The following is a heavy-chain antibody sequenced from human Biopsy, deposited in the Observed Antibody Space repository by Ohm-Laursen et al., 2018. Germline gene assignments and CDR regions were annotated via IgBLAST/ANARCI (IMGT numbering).Heavy chain of an antibody. V-gene: IGHV4-59*01. Sequence: GTLSLTCTVSGDSISSYYWSWIRQPPGKGLQWIGYVYYTGSTDYNPSLQSRVTITVDTSKNHFSLRLRSVTPADTAIYYCARDRGYYSDRTVPGYFDLWGRGTLVTASS. J-gene: IGHJ2*01. CDR3: ARDRGYYSDRTVPGYFDL. CDR2: VYYTGST. D-gene: IGHD3-22*01. CDR1: GDSISSYY.